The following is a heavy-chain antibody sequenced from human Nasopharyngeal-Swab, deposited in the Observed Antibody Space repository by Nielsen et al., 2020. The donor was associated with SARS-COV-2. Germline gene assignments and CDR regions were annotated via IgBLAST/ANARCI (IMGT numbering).Heavy chain of an antibody. CDR1: GFTFSNYA. J-gene: IGHJ6*02. Sequence: GESLKIYCAASGFTFSNYAMTWVRQAPGQGLEWVSVISGSGGSTYYADSVKGRFTISRDNSKNTLYLQMNSLRAEDTAVYYCARYCSGGTCKYYYYGMDVWGQGTTVTVSS. D-gene: IGHD2-15*01. CDR2: ISGSGGST. CDR3: ARYCSGGTCKYYYYGMDV. V-gene: IGHV3-23*01.